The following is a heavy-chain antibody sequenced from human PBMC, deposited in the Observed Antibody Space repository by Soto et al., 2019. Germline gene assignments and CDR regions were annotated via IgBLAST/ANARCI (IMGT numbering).Heavy chain of an antibody. V-gene: IGHV1-69*13. Sequence: GASVKVSCKASGGTFSSYAISWVRQAPGQGLEWTGGIIPIFGTANYAQKFQGRVTITADESTSTAYMELSSLRSEDTAVYYCARRSGSYYFYFDYWGQGTLVTVSS. CDR3: ARRSGSYYFYFDY. CDR2: IIPIFGTA. CDR1: GGTFSSYA. J-gene: IGHJ4*02. D-gene: IGHD1-26*01.